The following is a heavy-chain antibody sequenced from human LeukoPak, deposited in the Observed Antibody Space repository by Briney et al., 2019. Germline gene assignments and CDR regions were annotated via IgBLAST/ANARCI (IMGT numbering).Heavy chain of an antibody. J-gene: IGHJ6*04. CDR2: ISSSGSTI. CDR3: AELGITMIGGV. V-gene: IGHV3-11*04. D-gene: IGHD3-10*02. Sequence: GALRLSCAASGFIFSDYYMSWIRQAPGKGLEWVSYISSSGSTIYYADSVKGRFTISRDNGKNSLYLQMNSLRAEDTAVYYCAELGITMIGGVWGKGTTVTISS. CDR1: GFIFSDYY.